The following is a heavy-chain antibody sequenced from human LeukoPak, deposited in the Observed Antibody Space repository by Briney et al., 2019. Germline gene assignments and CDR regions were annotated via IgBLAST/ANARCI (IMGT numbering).Heavy chain of an antibody. V-gene: IGHV3-21*01. J-gene: IGHJ4*02. CDR3: ARDRGYSYGYDY. CDR1: GFTFSSYS. CDR2: ISSSSSYI. D-gene: IGHD5-18*01. Sequence: GGSLRLSCAASGFTFSSYSMNWVRQAPGKGLEWVSSISSSSSYIYYADSVKGRFTISRDNAKNSLYLQMNSLRAEDTAVYYCARDRGYSYGYDYWGQGTLVTVSS.